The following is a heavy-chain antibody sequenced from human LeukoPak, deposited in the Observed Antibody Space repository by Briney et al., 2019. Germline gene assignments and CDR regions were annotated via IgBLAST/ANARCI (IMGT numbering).Heavy chain of an antibody. Sequence: PGGPLRLSCAASGFTFSTYSMNWVRQAPGKGLEWVSFISSGGSYIYYAESVKGRFTISRTNAKNSLYLQMNSLKAEDTAICYCARDRVASGRFGEVASWGQGTLVTVSS. V-gene: IGHV3-21*01. CDR2: ISSGGSYI. CDR3: ARDRVASGRFGEVAS. J-gene: IGHJ5*02. CDR1: GFTFSTYS. D-gene: IGHD3-10*01.